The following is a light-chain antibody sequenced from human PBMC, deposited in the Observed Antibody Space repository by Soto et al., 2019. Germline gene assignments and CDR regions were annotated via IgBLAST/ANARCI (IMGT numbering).Light chain of an antibody. Sequence: ELVMTQSPSTLSVSPGERATLSGRSRQTISNNLAWYQQKPCQAHRPLIYVASTRATDIPARFSGSGSGTDCTLTSSSLESADFAVYSCQQYKSWPITFGGGTNVESK. V-gene: IGKV3-15*01. CDR3: QQYKSWPIT. CDR2: VAS. CDR1: QTISNN. J-gene: IGKJ4*01.